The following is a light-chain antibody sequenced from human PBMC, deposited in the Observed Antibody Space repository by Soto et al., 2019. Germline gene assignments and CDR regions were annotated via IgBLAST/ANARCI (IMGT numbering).Light chain of an antibody. CDR2: KAS. Sequence: IQLTQSPSSLSASVGERVTITCRASQGISSYLAWYQQKPGKGPKLLIYKASHLESGVPSRFSGSGSGTEFTLTISSLQPGDFATYYCQHYNTYPWTFGHGTKVDIK. J-gene: IGKJ1*01. V-gene: IGKV1-5*03. CDR3: QHYNTYPWT. CDR1: QGISSY.